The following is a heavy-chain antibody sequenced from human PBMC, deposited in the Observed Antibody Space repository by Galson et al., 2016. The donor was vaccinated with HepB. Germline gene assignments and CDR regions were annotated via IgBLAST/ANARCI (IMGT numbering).Heavy chain of an antibody. CDR2: ISGNSVYI. D-gene: IGHD1-20*01. CDR3: TRGRFNSATPFGY. Sequence: SLRLSCAASGFTFSDYYMNWVRQAPGKGLEWISRISGNSVYIDYADSVRGRVTISRDNTKKSLYLQMNSLRAEDTAVYFCTRGRFNSATPFGYWGLGTLVTVSS. J-gene: IGHJ4*02. V-gene: IGHV3-11*06. CDR1: GFTFSDYY.